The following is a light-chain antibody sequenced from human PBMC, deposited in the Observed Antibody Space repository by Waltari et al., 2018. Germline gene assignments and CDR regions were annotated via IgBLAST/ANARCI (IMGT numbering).Light chain of an antibody. CDR2: ATS. V-gene: IGKV1-33*01. Sequence: DVQMTLSPSSLSASIGDRVTITCQASQDITNYLNWYQQKPGKAPNLLIYATSNLESGVPSRFSGSGSGTLFTFTISSLQPEDIATYYCQQYDSLPLTFGPGTTVDV. CDR3: QQYDSLPLT. J-gene: IGKJ3*01. CDR1: QDITNY.